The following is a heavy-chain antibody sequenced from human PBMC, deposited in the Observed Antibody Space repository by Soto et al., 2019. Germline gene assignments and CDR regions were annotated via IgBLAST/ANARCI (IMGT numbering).Heavy chain of an antibody. CDR1: GFTFNDHW. Sequence: GGSLRLSCAASGFTFNDHWMTWVRQAPGKGLEWVADIKKDGSEKKYVDSVKGRFTISRDNAKNSLYLQMNSLRPEDTAIYYCARVAVDTGYRPFDYWGQGIPVTVSS. CDR2: IKKDGSEK. D-gene: IGHD5-18*01. J-gene: IGHJ4*02. V-gene: IGHV3-7*05. CDR3: ARVAVDTGYRPFDY.